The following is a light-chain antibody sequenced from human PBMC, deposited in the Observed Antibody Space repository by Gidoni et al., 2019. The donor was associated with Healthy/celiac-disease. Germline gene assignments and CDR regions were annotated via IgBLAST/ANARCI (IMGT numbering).Light chain of an antibody. J-gene: IGKJ2*01. CDR1: QDISNY. V-gene: IGKV1-33*01. Sequence: DIQLTQSPSSLSASVGDRVTITCHASQDISNYLNWYQQKPGKAPKLLIYDASNLETGVPARFSGSGSGTDFTFTISRLQPEDIATYYCQQYDNLLQTFGQGTKLEIK. CDR3: QQYDNLLQT. CDR2: DAS.